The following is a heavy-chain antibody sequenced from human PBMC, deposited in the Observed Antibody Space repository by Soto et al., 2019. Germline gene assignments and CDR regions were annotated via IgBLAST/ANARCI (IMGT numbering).Heavy chain of an antibody. CDR2: ISGGGDST. D-gene: IGHD2-8*01. J-gene: IGHJ4*02. CDR3: AKLRDFVVLPAGILDY. Sequence: GGSLRLSCAASGFTFSSYAISWIRLSPGKGLEWVSVISGGGDSTYYTPSVKGRFTISRDDFKNTLYLQMNSLRTEDTAIYYCAKLRDFVVLPAGILDYWGPGTLVTV. CDR1: GFTFSSYA. V-gene: IGHV3-23*01.